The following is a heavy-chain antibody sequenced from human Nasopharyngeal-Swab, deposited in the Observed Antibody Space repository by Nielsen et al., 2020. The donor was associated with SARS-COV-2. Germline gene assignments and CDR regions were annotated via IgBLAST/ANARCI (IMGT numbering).Heavy chain of an antibody. Sequence: GESLKISCAASGFTFSNYAMTWVRQAPGKGLEWVSTISASGESTFYGDSVKGRFTISRDNSKNTLYLQMSSLRAEDTAVYYCAKAPRYYFGSGSFYFEYWGQGTLVTVSA. D-gene: IGHD3-10*01. CDR1: GFTFSNYA. V-gene: IGHV3-23*01. J-gene: IGHJ4*02. CDR2: ISASGEST. CDR3: AKAPRYYFGSGSFYFEY.